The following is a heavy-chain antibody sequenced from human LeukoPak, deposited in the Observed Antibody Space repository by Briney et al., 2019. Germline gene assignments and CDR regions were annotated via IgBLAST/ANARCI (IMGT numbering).Heavy chain of an antibody. CDR1: GGSISSYY. D-gene: IGHD1-1*01. J-gene: IGHJ3*02. CDR3: ARKGELERRSRAFDI. V-gene: IGHV4-59*01. CDR2: IYYSGST. Sequence: SETLSLTCTVSGGSISSYYWSWIRQPPGKGLEWIGYIYYSGSTNYNPSLKSRVTISVDTSKNQFSLKLSSVTAADTAVYYCARKGELERRSRAFDIWGQGTMVTVSS.